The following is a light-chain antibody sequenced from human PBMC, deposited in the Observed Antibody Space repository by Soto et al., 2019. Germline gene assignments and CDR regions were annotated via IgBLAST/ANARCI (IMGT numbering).Light chain of an antibody. J-gene: IGLJ3*02. CDR3: SSYAVAVVL. Sequence: QSALTQPSSVSGSPGQSITISCTGTSRDIGDYNYVSWYQQSPGKAPRLMIYDVSSRASGVSSRFSGSKSGNTASLTISGLQPDDEADYYCSSYAVAVVLFGGGTKLTVL. CDR2: DVS. CDR1: SRDIGDYNY. V-gene: IGLV2-14*03.